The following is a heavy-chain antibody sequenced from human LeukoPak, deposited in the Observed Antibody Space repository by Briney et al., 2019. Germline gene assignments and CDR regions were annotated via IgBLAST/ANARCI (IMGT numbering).Heavy chain of an antibody. Sequence: GGSLRLSCVASGFTFSSYGMHWVRQAPGKGLEWVAFIRYDGSNKYYADSVKGRFTISRDNAKKSLYLQMNSLRAEDTAVYYCARHLSGVTGYTYGRGIDYWGQGTPVTVSS. CDR1: GFTFSSYG. CDR2: IRYDGSNK. J-gene: IGHJ4*02. D-gene: IGHD5-18*01. V-gene: IGHV3-30*02. CDR3: ARHLSGVTGYTYGRGIDY.